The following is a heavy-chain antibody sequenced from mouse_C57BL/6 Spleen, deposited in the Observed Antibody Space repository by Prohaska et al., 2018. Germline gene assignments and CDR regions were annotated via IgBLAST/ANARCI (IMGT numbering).Heavy chain of an antibody. Sequence: EVQLLETGGGLVQPGGSRGLSCEGSGFTFSGFWMSWVRQTPGKTREGTGEINSDGSAINYAPAIKDRFTIFRDNDKSTLYLQMSNVRSEDTATYFCMRYGNYWYFDVWGTGTTVTVSS. J-gene: IGHJ1*03. CDR2: INSDGSAI. V-gene: IGHV11-2*01. CDR3: MRYGNYWYFDV. D-gene: IGHD2-1*01. CDR1: GFTFSGFW.